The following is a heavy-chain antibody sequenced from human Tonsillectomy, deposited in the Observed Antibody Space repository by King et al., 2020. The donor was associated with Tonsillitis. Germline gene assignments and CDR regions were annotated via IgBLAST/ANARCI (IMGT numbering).Heavy chain of an antibody. CDR3: ARGGYYDILTGYQDSFDI. Sequence: VQLQQWGAGLLKPSETLSLTCAVYVGSFSGYYWTWIRQPPGKGVEWIGEINYSGSTNYNPSLKSRLTISVDTSKNQFSLKLSSVTAADTAVYYCARGGYYDILTGYQDSFDIWGRGTMVTVSS. J-gene: IGHJ3*02. V-gene: IGHV4-34*01. CDR2: INYSGST. D-gene: IGHD3-9*01. CDR1: VGSFSGYY.